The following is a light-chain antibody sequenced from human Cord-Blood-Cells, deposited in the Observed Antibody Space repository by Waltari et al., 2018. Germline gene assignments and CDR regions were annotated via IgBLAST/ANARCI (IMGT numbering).Light chain of an antibody. CDR1: QSISNW. CDR3: QQYNSYSWT. J-gene: IGKJ1*01. Sequence: DIQMTQSPSTLSASVGDRVTITCRASQSISNWSAWYQQKPGKAPKLLIYDASSLESGVPSRFSGSGSGTEFTLTISSLQPDDCATYYCQQYNSYSWTFGQGTKVEIK. CDR2: DAS. V-gene: IGKV1-5*01.